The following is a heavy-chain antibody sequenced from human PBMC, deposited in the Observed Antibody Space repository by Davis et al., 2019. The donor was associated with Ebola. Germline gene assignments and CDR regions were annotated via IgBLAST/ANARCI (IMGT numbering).Heavy chain of an antibody. J-gene: IGHJ4*02. CDR3: ARDHGYCSGGSFYSSYFDY. CDR1: GFTLSAYG. CDR2: LRYDGITK. D-gene: IGHD2-15*01. V-gene: IGHV3-30*02. Sequence: PGGSLRLSCAASGFTLSAYGMQWVRQAPGKGLEWVAYLRYDGITKEYGDSVKGRFTISRDNSKNTLYLQMNSLRAEDTAVYYCARDHGYCSGGSFYSSYFDYLGQGTLVTVSS.